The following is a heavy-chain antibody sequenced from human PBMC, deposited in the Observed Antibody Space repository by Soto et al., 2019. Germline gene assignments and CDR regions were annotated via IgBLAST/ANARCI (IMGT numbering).Heavy chain of an antibody. J-gene: IGHJ6*02. CDR2: TSYNGNNK. D-gene: IGHD3-10*01. Sequence: QVQLVESGGGVVQPGRSLRLSCAASGFTFSDCSMHWVRQAPGKGLEWVASTSYNGNNKYYGDSVKGRFTISRDNSKNTLDLEIITLRPEETAVYYCAKDIKCEDFTYGYFYYGMDVWGQGTTVTVSS. V-gene: IGHV3-30*18. CDR1: GFTFSDCS. CDR3: AKDIKCEDFTYGYFYYGMDV.